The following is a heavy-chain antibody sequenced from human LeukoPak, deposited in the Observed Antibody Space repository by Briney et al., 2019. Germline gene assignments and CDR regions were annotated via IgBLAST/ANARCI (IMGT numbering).Heavy chain of an antibody. J-gene: IGHJ3*02. CDR3: ARGITGTTTLSDAFDI. CDR2: ISSSSSYI. V-gene: IGHV3-21*01. D-gene: IGHD1-20*01. CDR1: GFTFSSYG. Sequence: GRSLRLSCAASGFTFSSYGMHWVRQAPGKGLEWVSSISSSSSYIYYADSVKGRFTISRDNAKNSLYLQMNSLRAEDTAVYYCARGITGTTTLSDAFDIWGQGTMVTVSS.